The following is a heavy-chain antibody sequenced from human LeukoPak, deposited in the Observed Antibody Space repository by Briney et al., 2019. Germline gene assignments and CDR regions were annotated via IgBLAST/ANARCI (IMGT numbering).Heavy chain of an antibody. CDR3: ARSGSYLFWYFDL. J-gene: IGHJ2*01. D-gene: IGHD1-26*01. Sequence: SETLSLTCTVSGGSISSYYWSWIRQPPGKGLEWIGYIYYSGSTNYNPSLKSRVTISVDTSKNQFSLKLSSVTAADTAVYYCARSGSYLFWYFDLWGRGTLVTVSS. V-gene: IGHV4-59*08. CDR2: IYYSGST. CDR1: GGSISSYY.